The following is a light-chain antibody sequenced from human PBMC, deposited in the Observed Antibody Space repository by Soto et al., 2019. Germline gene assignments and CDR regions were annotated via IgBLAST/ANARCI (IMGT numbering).Light chain of an antibody. Sequence: QSALTQPRSVSGSPGQSVTISCTGTSSDVGNYNYVSWYRQHPGKAPKLMIYDVTQRPSGVPDRFSGSKSGNTASLTISWLQAEDEADYYCCSYAGSYAWVFGGGTKLTVL. CDR1: SSDVGNYNY. J-gene: IGLJ3*02. V-gene: IGLV2-11*01. CDR3: CSYAGSYAWV. CDR2: DVT.